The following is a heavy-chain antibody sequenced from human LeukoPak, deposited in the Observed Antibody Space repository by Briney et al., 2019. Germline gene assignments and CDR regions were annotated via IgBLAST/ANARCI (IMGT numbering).Heavy chain of an antibody. Sequence: GGSLRLSCAASGFTFSSYGMHWVRQAPGKGLEWVAVIWYDGSNKNYADSVKGRFTISRDNSKNTLYLQMNSLRAEDTAVYYCARDTRLSLRRHGYFDLWGRGTLVTVSS. CDR1: GFTFSSYG. J-gene: IGHJ2*01. D-gene: IGHD4-17*01. V-gene: IGHV3-33*01. CDR3: ARDTRLSLRRHGYFDL. CDR2: IWYDGSNK.